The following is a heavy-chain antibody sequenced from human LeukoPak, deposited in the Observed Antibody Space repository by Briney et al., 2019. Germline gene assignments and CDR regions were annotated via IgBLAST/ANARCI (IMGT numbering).Heavy chain of an antibody. CDR3: AKDMYCGGDCLDS. J-gene: IGHJ4*02. Sequence: SETLSLTCTVSGYSISSGYYWGWIRQPPGKGLEWIGRMYHRGGPNYYNPSLKSRVTISVDMSKNQFSLKLSSVTAADTAVYYCAKDMYCGGDCLDSWGPGTLVTVSS. D-gene: IGHD2-21*02. CDR1: GYSISSGYY. V-gene: IGHV4-38-2*02. CDR2: MYHRGGPN.